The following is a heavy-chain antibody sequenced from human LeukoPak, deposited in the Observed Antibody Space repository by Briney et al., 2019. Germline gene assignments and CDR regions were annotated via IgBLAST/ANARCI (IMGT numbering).Heavy chain of an antibody. Sequence: SETPFITCTVSGGSISSYYWTWFRQPPGKGVVGFGYVNFNGNSDYNPSLKSTVTISVDSSKNQISLNLTSVTAADTAVYYCARQYGFMRAYRHLDSWGQGTLVTVSS. J-gene: IGHJ4*02. V-gene: IGHV4-59*08. CDR2: VNFNGNS. D-gene: IGHD3-16*01. CDR1: GGSISSYY. CDR3: ARQYGFMRAYRHLDS.